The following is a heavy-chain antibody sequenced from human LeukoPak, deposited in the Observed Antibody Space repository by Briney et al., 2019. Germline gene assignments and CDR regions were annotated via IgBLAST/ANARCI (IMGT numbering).Heavy chain of an antibody. Sequence: GGSLRLSCAASGFTFSSYSMHWVRQAPGKGLVWVSRINSDGSSTSYADSVKGRFTISRDNAKNTLYLQMNSLRAEDTAVYYCARVRVVVAAGHRDAFDIWGQGTMVTVSS. CDR1: GFTFSSYS. J-gene: IGHJ3*02. CDR2: INSDGSST. V-gene: IGHV3-74*01. CDR3: ARVRVVVAAGHRDAFDI. D-gene: IGHD2-15*01.